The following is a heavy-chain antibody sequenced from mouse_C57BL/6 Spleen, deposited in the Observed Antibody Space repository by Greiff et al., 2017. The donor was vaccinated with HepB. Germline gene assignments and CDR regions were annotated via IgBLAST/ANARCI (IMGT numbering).Heavy chain of an antibody. Sequence: QVQLKQPGAELVRPGSSVKLSCKASGYTFTSYWMHWVKQRPIQGLEWIGNIDPSDSATHYNQKFKDKATLTVDKSSSTAYMQLCSLTSEDSAVYYCAREDYYGSSYDYYAMDYWGQGTSVTVSS. CDR2: IDPSDSAT. J-gene: IGHJ4*01. D-gene: IGHD1-1*01. CDR1: GYTFTSYW. V-gene: IGHV1-52*01. CDR3: AREDYYGSSYDYYAMDY.